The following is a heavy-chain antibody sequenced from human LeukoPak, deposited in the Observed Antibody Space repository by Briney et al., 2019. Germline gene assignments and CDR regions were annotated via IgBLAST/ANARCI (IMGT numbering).Heavy chain of an antibody. J-gene: IGHJ4*02. CDR1: GFTVSSNY. Sequence: GGSLRLSCEASGFTVSSNYMNWVRQAPGKGLEWVSYISSSGSTIYYADSVKGRFTISRDNAKNSLYLQMNSLRAEDTAVYYCARVRGDYVWGSYSLGYFDYWGQGTLVTVSS. CDR2: ISSSGSTI. CDR3: ARVRGDYVWGSYSLGYFDY. D-gene: IGHD3-16*01. V-gene: IGHV3-11*01.